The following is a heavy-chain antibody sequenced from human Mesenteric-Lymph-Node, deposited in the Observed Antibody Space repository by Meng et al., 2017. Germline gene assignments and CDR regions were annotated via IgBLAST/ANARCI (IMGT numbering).Heavy chain of an antibody. D-gene: IGHD3-22*01. CDR3: ARSITMIVTPTDY. CDR1: GFTLSSYA. V-gene: IGHV3-30*04. Sequence: GGSLRLSCAASGFTLSSYAMHWVRQAPGKGLEWVAVISYDGSNKYYADSVKGRFTISRDNSKNTLYLQMNSLRAEDTAVYYCARSITMIVTPTDYWGQGTLVTVSS. J-gene: IGHJ4*02. CDR2: ISYDGSNK.